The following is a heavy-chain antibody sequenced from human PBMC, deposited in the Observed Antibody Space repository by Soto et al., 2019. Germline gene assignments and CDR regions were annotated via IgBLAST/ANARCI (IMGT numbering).Heavy chain of an antibody. J-gene: IGHJ4*02. CDR1: GFTFSSYA. Sequence: GGSLRLSCAASGFTFSSYAMSWVRQAPGKGLEWVSAISGSGGSTYYADSVKGRFTISRDNSKNTLYLQMNSLRAEDTAVYYCAKSMGYCSGGSCRFTDYWGQGTLVTVSS. V-gene: IGHV3-23*01. CDR3: AKSMGYCSGGSCRFTDY. D-gene: IGHD2-15*01. CDR2: ISGSGGST.